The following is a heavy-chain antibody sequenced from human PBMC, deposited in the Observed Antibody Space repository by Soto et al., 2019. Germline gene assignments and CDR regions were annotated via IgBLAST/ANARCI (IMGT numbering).Heavy chain of an antibody. D-gene: IGHD2-2*01. Sequence: SVKVSCKASGGTFSSYAISWVRQAPGQGLEWMGGIIPIFGTANYAQKFQGRVTITADESTSTAYMELSSLRSEDTAVYYCARNLGYCISTSCYGGYYFDYWGQGTLVTVSS. CDR3: ARNLGYCISTSCYGGYYFDY. CDR1: GGTFSSYA. J-gene: IGHJ4*02. V-gene: IGHV1-69*13. CDR2: IIPIFGTA.